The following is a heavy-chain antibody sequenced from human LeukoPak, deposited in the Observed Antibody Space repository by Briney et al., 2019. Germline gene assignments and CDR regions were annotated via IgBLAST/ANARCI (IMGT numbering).Heavy chain of an antibody. CDR3: AGDIVATNFDY. Sequence: PSETLSLTCTVSGGSINNYYWTWIRQPAGKGLEWIGRIYSSGKTNYNPSLKSRVTMSVDTSNNQSSLMMTSVTAADTAVYYCAGDIVATNFDYWGQGTLVTVSS. CDR1: GGSINNYY. CDR2: IYSSGKT. V-gene: IGHV4-4*07. D-gene: IGHD5-12*01. J-gene: IGHJ4*02.